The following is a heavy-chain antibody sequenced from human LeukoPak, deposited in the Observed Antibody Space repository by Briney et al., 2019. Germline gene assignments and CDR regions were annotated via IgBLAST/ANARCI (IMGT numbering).Heavy chain of an antibody. CDR1: GYTFNSYG. CDR3: ARGEPIFDY. D-gene: IGHD1-26*01. Sequence: ASVKVSCKASGYTFNSYGIIWVQQAPGEGREWMEWISTYSGNTRYAQKFQGRVTMTTDTSTSTAYMELRSLRSDDTAVFYCARGEPIFDYWGQGTLVTVSS. V-gene: IGHV1-18*01. CDR2: ISTYSGNT. J-gene: IGHJ4*02.